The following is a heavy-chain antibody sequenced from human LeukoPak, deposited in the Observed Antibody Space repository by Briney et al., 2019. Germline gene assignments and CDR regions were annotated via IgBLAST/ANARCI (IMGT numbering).Heavy chain of an antibody. CDR1: GNYW. J-gene: IGHJ4*02. CDR3: ASGSGWAKYYFDY. D-gene: IGHD6-19*01. V-gene: IGHV3-74*01. CDR2: INSDGSSI. Sequence: GGSLRLSCAASGNYWMHWVRQAPGKGLVWVSRINSDGSSISYADSVKGRFTISRDNAKNSLYLQMNSLRAEDTAVYYCASGSGWAKYYFDYWGQGTLVTVSS.